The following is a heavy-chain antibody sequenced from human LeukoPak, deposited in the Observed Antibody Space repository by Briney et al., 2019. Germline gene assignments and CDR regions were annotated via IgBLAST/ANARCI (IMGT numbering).Heavy chain of an antibody. CDR2: MYHSGNS. CDR3: ARGPYYDSSTVFYYYGMDV. V-gene: IGHV4-38-2*02. CDR1: GYSISSGYH. J-gene: IGHJ6*02. Sequence: SETLSLTCTVSGYSISSGYHWGWIRQPPGKGLEWIGSMYHSGNSYYNPSLKSRVTISIDASKNQFSLKLSSVTAADTAVYFCARGPYYDSSTVFYYYGMDVWGQGTTVTVSS. D-gene: IGHD3-22*01.